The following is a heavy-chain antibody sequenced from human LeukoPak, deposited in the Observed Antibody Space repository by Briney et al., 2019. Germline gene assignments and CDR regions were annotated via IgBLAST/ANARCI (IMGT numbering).Heavy chain of an antibody. D-gene: IGHD4-23*01. V-gene: IGHV3-72*01. Sequence: GGSLRLSCAASGFIFSDYIMDWVRQAPGKGLEWVGRIRTRINSSTTEYAASVKGRFTISRDDSKNSMYLHRNSLKTEDTAVYHCSRDGGEGGNSAFDIWGQGTMVTVSS. CDR2: IRTRINSSTT. CDR3: SRDGGEGGNSAFDI. CDR1: GFIFSDYI. J-gene: IGHJ3*02.